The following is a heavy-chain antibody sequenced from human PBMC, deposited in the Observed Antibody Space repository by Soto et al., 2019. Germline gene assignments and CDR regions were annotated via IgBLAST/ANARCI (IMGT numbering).Heavy chain of an antibody. D-gene: IGHD3-22*01. CDR1: GFTFSSYA. V-gene: IGHV3-30-3*01. Sequence: GSLRLSCAASGFTFSSYAMHWVRQAPGKGLEWVAVISYDGSNKYYADSVKGRFTISRDNSKNTLYLQMNSLRAEDTAVYYCARDPRPPGHDSSGSSFDYWGQGTLVTVSS. J-gene: IGHJ4*02. CDR3: ARDPRPPGHDSSGSSFDY. CDR2: ISYDGSNK.